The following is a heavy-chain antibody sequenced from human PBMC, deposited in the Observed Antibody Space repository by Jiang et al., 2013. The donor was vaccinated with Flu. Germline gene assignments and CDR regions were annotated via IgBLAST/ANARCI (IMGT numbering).Heavy chain of an antibody. Sequence: SGDSVSSNSAAWNWIRQSPSRGLEWLGRTYYRSKWYNDYAVSVKSRITINPDTSKNQFSLQLNSVTPEDTAVYYCARVQNAGRGPVVDPWGQGTLVTVSS. CDR3: ARVQNAGRGPVVDP. D-gene: IGHD1-1*01. J-gene: IGHJ5*02. CDR2: TYYRSKWYN. CDR1: GDSVSSNSAA. V-gene: IGHV6-1*01.